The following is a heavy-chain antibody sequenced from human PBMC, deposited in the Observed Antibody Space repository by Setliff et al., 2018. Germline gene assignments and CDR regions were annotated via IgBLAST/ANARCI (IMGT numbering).Heavy chain of an antibody. Sequence: SETLSLTCAVYGGSFSDSYWSWIRQPPGKGLEWIGDINYLGNTNYNPSLKTRVTISFDSSKIELSLKLASVTAADTAVYYCTSVLNSVSDAFDVWGQGTVVTVSS. CDR3: TSVLNSVSDAFDV. CDR2: INYLGNT. CDR1: GGSFSDSY. J-gene: IGHJ3*01. V-gene: IGHV4-34*01. D-gene: IGHD1-26*01.